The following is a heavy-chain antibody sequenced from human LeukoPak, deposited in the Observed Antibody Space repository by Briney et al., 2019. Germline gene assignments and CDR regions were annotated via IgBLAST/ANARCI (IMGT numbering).Heavy chain of an antibody. CDR2: IRSKTSSYAP. Sequence: GGSLRLSCAASGFTFSGSTMHWVRQASGKGLEWVGRIRSKTSSYAPAYTASVKGRFTISRDDSKNTAYLQMNSLKTKDTAVYYCTVNYCSGGSCYMLWGQGTLVTVSS. V-gene: IGHV3-73*01. D-gene: IGHD2-15*01. CDR1: GFTFSGST. CDR3: TVNYCSGGSCYML. J-gene: IGHJ4*02.